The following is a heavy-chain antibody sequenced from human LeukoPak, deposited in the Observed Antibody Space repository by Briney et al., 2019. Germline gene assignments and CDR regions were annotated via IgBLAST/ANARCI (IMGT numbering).Heavy chain of an antibody. J-gene: IGHJ3*02. D-gene: IGHD6-19*01. CDR2: INTNTGNP. Sequence: ASVKVSCKASGYTFTSYAMNWVRQAPGQGLEWMGWINTNTGNPTYAQGFTGRFVFSLDTSVSTAYLQISSLKAEDTTVYYCAREPVAALGYAFDIWGQGTIVTVSS. V-gene: IGHV7-4-1*02. CDR1: GYTFTSYA. CDR3: AREPVAALGYAFDI.